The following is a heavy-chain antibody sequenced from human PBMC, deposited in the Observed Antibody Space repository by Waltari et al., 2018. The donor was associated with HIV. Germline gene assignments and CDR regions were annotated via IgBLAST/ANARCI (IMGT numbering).Heavy chain of an antibody. CDR1: SYY. D-gene: IGHD6-19*01. Sequence: SYYWSWIRQPAGKGLEWIGRIYTSENTNSNPSFKSRVTMSLDTSKNQFSLKLRAVTAADTAVYYCARDVTGTRFDYWGQGILVTVSS. J-gene: IGHJ4*02. V-gene: IGHV4-4*07. CDR3: ARDVTGTRFDY. CDR2: IYTSENT.